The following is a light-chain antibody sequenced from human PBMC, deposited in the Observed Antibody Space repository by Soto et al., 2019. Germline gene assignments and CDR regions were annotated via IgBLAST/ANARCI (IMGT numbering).Light chain of an antibody. J-gene: IGKJ5*01. Sequence: EVVLTQSPGTLSLSPGERATLSCRASQSVAANYLAWYQQKRGQAPRLLIYAASTLQSGVPSRFSGSGSGTDFTLTISSLQPEDFATYYCQQLNSYPITFGQGTRLEI. CDR3: QQLNSYPIT. CDR1: QSVAANY. V-gene: IGKV3D-20*02. CDR2: AAS.